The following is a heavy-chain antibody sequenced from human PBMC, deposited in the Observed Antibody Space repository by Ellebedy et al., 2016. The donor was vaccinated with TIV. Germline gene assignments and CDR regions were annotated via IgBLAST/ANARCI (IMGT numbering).Heavy chain of an antibody. CDR2: IYYSGSS. D-gene: IGHD2-8*02. J-gene: IGHJ4*02. Sequence: MPSETLSLTCSVSGASVTSYYWSWIRQAPGKGLEWIGWIYYSGSSHYNPSLKNRVTISVDTYKNQFALNLSSVSGADTAVYYCVRVVPGGASFDSWGQGTLVTVS. CDR1: GASVTSYY. V-gene: IGHV4-59*02. CDR3: VRVVPGGASFDS.